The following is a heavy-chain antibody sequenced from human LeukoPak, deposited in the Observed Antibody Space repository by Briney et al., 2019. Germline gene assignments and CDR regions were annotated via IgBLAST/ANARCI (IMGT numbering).Heavy chain of an antibody. D-gene: IGHD6-19*01. J-gene: IGHJ4*02. Sequence: SETLSLTCAVYGGSFSGYYWSWIRQPPGKGLEWIGEINHSGSTNYNPSLKSRVTISVDTSKNQFSLKLSSVTPADTAVYYCARVGQYSSGWYDFDYWGQGTLVTVSS. CDR3: ARVGQYSSGWYDFDY. CDR1: GGSFSGYY. CDR2: INHSGST. V-gene: IGHV4-34*01.